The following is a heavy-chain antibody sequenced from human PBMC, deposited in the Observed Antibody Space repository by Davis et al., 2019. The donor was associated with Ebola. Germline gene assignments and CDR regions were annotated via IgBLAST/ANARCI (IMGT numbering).Heavy chain of an antibody. D-gene: IGHD4-11*01. CDR3: ARSDSNYGGALRY. CDR2: INPHSGAT. CDR1: GYDFTDFY. V-gene: IGHV1-2*05. J-gene: IGHJ4*02. Sequence: ASVKVSCKASGYDFTDFYIHWVRQAPGQGLEWMGRINPHSGATKYAQRFQGRVTMTRDTSISTAYMELSRLRSDDTVVYYCARSDSNYGGALRYWGQGTLVTVSS.